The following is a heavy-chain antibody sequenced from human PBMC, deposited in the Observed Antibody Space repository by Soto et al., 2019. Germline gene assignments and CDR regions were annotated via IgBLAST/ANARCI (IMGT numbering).Heavy chain of an antibody. CDR3: VKVHGVVPADMPLYYHCGVDV. Sequence: GGSLRLSCAASGFTFRSYGMHWVRQAPGKGLEWVAVISYDGSNKYYADSVKGRFTISRDNSKNTLYLQMNSLRAEDTAVYYCVKVHGVVPADMPLYYHCGVDVWGQGITVTVCS. D-gene: IGHD2-2*01. V-gene: IGHV3-30*18. CDR2: ISYDGSNK. J-gene: IGHJ6*02. CDR1: GFTFRSYG.